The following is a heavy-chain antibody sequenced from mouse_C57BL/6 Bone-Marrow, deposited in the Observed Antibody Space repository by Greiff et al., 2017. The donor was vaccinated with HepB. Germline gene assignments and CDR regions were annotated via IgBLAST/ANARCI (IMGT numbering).Heavy chain of an antibody. CDR3: ARNPITTEDWYFDV. J-gene: IGHJ1*03. CDR1: GFSLTSYG. CDR2: IWSGGST. D-gene: IGHD1-2*01. Sequence: VQLQESGPGLVQPSQSLSITCTVSGFSLTSYGVHWVRQSPGKGLEWLGVIWSGGSTDYNAAFISRLSISKDNSKSQVFFKMNSLQADDTAIYYCARNPITTEDWYFDVWGTGTTVTVSS. V-gene: IGHV2-2*01.